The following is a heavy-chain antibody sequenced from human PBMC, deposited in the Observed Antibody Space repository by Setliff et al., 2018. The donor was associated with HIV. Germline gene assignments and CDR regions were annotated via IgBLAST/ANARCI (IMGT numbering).Heavy chain of an antibody. D-gene: IGHD3-22*01. Sequence: SETLSLTCTVSGGSISSYYWSWIRQPPGKGLEWIGYIYTSGSVNYHSPSLESRVTISIDTSKNQFSLKLSSVTAADTAVYYCARGLSFYDPGGFDYWGQGTLVTVSS. CDR3: ARGLSFYDPGGFDY. CDR2: IYTSGSV. V-gene: IGHV4-4*09. CDR1: GGSISSYY. J-gene: IGHJ4*02.